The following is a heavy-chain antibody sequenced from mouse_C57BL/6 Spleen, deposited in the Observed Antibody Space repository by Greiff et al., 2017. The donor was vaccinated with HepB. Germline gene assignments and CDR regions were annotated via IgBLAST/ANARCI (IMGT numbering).Heavy chain of an antibody. CDR1: GFTFSDYY. CDR2: INYDGSST. V-gene: IGHV5-16*01. Sequence: EVNVVESEGGLVQPGSSMKLSCTASGFTFSDYYMAWVRQVPEKGLEWVANINYDGSSTYYLDSLKSRFIISRDNAKNILYLQMSRLKSEDTATYYCARDEGETGSYWYFDVWGTGTTVTVSS. D-gene: IGHD4-1*01. J-gene: IGHJ1*03. CDR3: ARDEGETGSYWYFDV.